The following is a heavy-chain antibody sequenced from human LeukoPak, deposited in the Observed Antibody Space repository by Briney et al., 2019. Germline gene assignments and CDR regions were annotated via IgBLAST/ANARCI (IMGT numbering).Heavy chain of an antibody. Sequence: GGSLRLSCAASGFTFSSYWTSWVRQAPGKGLEWVATIKQDGSEKYYVDSVKGRFTISRDNAKNSLYLQMNSLRAEDTAVYYCARDLGTTVLRGQGTLVTVSS. J-gene: IGHJ4*02. V-gene: IGHV3-7*01. CDR3: ARDLGTTVL. D-gene: IGHD3-10*01. CDR1: GFTFSSYW. CDR2: IKQDGSEK.